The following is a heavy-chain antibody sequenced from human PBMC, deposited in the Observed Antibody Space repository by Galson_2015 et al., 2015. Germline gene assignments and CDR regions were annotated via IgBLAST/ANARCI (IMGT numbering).Heavy chain of an antibody. Sequence: SLRLSCAASGFTFSSYGMHWVRQAPGKGLEWVAVIWYDGSNKYYADSVKGRFTISRDNSKNTLYLQMNSLRAEDTAVYYCAKARQWRYSGYDSDYWGQGTLVTVSS. D-gene: IGHD5-12*01. V-gene: IGHV3-33*06. CDR2: IWYDGSNK. J-gene: IGHJ4*02. CDR1: GFTFSSYG. CDR3: AKARQWRYSGYDSDY.